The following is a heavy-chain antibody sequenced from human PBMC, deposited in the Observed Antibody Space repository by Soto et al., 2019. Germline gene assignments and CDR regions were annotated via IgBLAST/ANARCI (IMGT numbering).Heavy chain of an antibody. CDR2: ISSNSSYI. J-gene: IGHJ5*02. Sequence: GGSLRLSCTASGFAFSVSWMSWVRQVPGKGLEWVSYISSNSSYIYYADSVKGRFTISRDNAKNSLYLQMNSLRAEDTAVYYCARVAVVVAKLFDPWGQGTLVTVSS. CDR1: GFAFSVSW. V-gene: IGHV3-21*05. CDR3: ARVAVVVAKLFDP. D-gene: IGHD2-15*01.